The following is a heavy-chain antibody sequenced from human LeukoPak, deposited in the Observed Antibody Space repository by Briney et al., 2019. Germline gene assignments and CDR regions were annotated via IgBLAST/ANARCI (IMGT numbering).Heavy chain of an antibody. CDR1: GGSFSGYY. D-gene: IGHD6-19*01. J-gene: IGHJ4*02. V-gene: IGHV4-34*01. CDR3: ARGRRGAVAGGFRYFDY. CDR2: INHSGST. Sequence: SETLSLTCAVYGGSFSGYYWSWIRQPPGKGLEWIGEINHSGSTNYNPSLKSRVTISVDTSKSQFSLKLSSVTAADTAVYYCARGRRGAVAGGFRYFDYWGQGTLVTVSS.